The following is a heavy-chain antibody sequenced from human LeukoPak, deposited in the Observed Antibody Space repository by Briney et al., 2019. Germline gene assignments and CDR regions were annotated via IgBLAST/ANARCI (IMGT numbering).Heavy chain of an antibody. V-gene: IGHV4-38-2*01. CDR1: CYSISSGPY. J-gene: IGHJ3*02. CDR3: ARSATNYYDSSGYDAFDI. D-gene: IGHD3-22*01. Sequence: SETLSLTCSVSCYSISSGPYWGWIRQPPGQGLEWIASIYLGGTTYYTPSLKSRVTISVDTSKNQFSLKLSSVTAADTAVYYCARSATNYYDSSGYDAFDIWGQGTMVTVSS. CDR2: IYLGGTT.